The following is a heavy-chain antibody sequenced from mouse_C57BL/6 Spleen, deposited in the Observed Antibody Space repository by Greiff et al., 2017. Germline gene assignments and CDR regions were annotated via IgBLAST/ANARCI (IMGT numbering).Heavy chain of an antibody. CDR3: ARDAWGDYGGYAMDY. D-gene: IGHD2-4*01. CDR1: GFTFSDFY. V-gene: IGHV7-1*01. Sequence: EVQLVESGGGLVQSGRSLRLSCATSGFTFSDFYMEWVRQAPGKGLEWIAASRNKANDYTTEYSASVKGRFIVSRDTSQSILYLQMNALRAEDTAIYYCARDAWGDYGGYAMDYWGQGTSVTVSS. CDR2: SRNKANDYTT. J-gene: IGHJ4*01.